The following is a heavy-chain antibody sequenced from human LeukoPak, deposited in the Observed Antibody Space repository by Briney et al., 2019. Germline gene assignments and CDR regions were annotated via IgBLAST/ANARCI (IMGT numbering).Heavy chain of an antibody. CDR1: GFTFSDYY. Sequence: GGSLRLSCAASGFTFSDYYMSWIRQAPGKGLEWVSYISSSGSTIYYADSVKGRFTISRDNAKNSLYLQMNSLRAEDTAVYYCARVRSSSWYGRQDYWFDPWGQGTLVTVSS. V-gene: IGHV3-11*01. J-gene: IGHJ5*02. CDR2: ISSSGSTI. CDR3: ARVRSSSWYGRQDYWFDP. D-gene: IGHD6-13*01.